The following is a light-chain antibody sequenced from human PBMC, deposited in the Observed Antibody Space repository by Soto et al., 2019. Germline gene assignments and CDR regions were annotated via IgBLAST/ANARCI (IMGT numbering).Light chain of an antibody. Sequence: NVLTQSAGTLSLSPGERATLSCRASQSFSSNFLAWYQQRPGQAPRLLIYGASRRATGIPDRFSGSGSGTDFTLTISRLEPEDLAVYYCQQYDNSVWTFGQGTKVDIK. CDR2: GAS. J-gene: IGKJ1*01. CDR3: QQYDNSVWT. V-gene: IGKV3-20*01. CDR1: QSFSSNF.